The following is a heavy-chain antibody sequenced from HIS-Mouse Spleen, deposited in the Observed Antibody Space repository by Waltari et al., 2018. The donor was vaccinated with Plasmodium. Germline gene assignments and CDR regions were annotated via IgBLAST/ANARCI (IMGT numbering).Heavy chain of an antibody. J-gene: IGHJ4*02. V-gene: IGHV4-39*01. D-gene: IGHD1-26*01. CDR2: IYYSGST. CDR3: ARRGGSYYYFDY. CDR1: GGSIRSSRYY. Sequence: QLQLQESGPGLVTPSETLSPTCTAPGGSIRSSRYYWGWNRQPPGKGLEWIGSIYYSGSTYYNPSLKSRVTISVDTSKNQFSLKLSSVTAADTAVYYCARRGGSYYYFDYWGQGTLVTVSS.